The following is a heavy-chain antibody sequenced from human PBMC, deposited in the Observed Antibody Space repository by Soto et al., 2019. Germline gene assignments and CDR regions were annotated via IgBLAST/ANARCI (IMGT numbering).Heavy chain of an antibody. CDR3: AKDSDCSGGSCYSWPGY. CDR2: ISSSSSYI. Sequence: PGGSLRLSCAASGFTFSSYSMNWVRQAPGKGLEWVSSISSSSSYIYYADSVKGRFTISRDNSKNTLYLQMNSLRAEDTAVYYCAKDSDCSGGSCYSWPGYWGQGTLVTVSS. J-gene: IGHJ4*02. D-gene: IGHD2-15*01. CDR1: GFTFSSYS. V-gene: IGHV3-21*01.